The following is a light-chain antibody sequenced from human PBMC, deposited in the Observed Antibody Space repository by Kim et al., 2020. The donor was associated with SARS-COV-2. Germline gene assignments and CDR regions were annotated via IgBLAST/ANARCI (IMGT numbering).Light chain of an antibody. V-gene: IGKV1-5*01. CDR3: QQDKGFSALT. Sequence: SVGDRVTITCRASQSISIWLAWYQQKPGKAPKLLIYDDSSLESGVPSRFSGTGSGTEFTLTISSLQTDDFATYYCQQDKGFSALTFGGGTKVDI. CDR2: DDS. CDR1: QSISIW. J-gene: IGKJ4*01.